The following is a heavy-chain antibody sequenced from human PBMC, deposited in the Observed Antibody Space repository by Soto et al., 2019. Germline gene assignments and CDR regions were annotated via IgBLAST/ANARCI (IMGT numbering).Heavy chain of an antibody. J-gene: IGHJ6*02. CDR2: INPSGGIT. CDR3: ARGISTTRYYYYYGMDV. D-gene: IGHD2-2*01. V-gene: IGHV1-46*01. CDR1: GYPLTSYY. Sequence: XSVKVSCTASGYPLTSYYLHWVRQAPGQGPEWMGIINPSGGITNDAQKFQDRVTMTSDTSTSTVYMELSSLRSEDTAVYYCARGISTTRYYYYYGMDVWGQGTTVTVSS.